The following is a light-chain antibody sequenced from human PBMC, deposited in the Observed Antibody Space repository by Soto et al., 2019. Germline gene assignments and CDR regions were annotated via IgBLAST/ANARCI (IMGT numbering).Light chain of an antibody. CDR2: GGS. CDR3: QQSYSIPHT. CDR1: QRIASY. V-gene: IGKV1-39*01. J-gene: IGKJ2*01. Sequence: DIQMTQSPSSLSTTVGDRVTITCRASQRIASYLNWYQHKPGRAPNLLIYGGSTLQSGVPSRFSGSGSGTDFALTISSLQPEDFATYYCQQSYSIPHTFGQGTKLEI.